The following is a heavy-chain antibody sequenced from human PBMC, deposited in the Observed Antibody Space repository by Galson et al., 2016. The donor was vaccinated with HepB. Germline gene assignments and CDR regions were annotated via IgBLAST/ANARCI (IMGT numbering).Heavy chain of an antibody. D-gene: IGHD2/OR15-2a*01. CDR3: ARDGQYRFDS. CDR2: ISTYSGNT. CDR1: GYTFTTSG. V-gene: IGHV1-18*01. J-gene: IGHJ4*02. Sequence: SVKVSCKASGYTFTTSGISWVRQAPGQGLEWMGWISTYSGNTKYAQKFQGGLTLTTDSSTTTAYMELGSLRFDDTALYYCARDGQYRFDSWGQGTLVTVSS.